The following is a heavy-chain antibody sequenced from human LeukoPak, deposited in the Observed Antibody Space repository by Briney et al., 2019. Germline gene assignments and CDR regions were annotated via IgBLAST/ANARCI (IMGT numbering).Heavy chain of an antibody. V-gene: IGHV4-34*01. CDR2: INHSGST. CDR1: GGSFSGYY. J-gene: IGHJ3*02. CDR3: ARGAGSTISNDAFDM. D-gene: IGHD5-24*01. Sequence: PSETLSLTCAVYGGSFSGYYWSWIRQPPGKGLEWIGEINHSGSTNYNPSLKSRVTISVDTSKNQFSLKLSSVTAADTAVYYCARGAGSTISNDAFDMWGQGTMVSVSS.